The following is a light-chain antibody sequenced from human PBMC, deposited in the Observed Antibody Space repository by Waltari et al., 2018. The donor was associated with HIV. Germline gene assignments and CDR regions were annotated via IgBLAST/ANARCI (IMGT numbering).Light chain of an antibody. CDR3: SSYTSDYTYV. Sequence: QSALTQPASVCGSPGKSITITCTGTSSEVGGYNNVTWYKPHPGKAPKLLIYEVSNRPSGVSNRFSGSNSDNTASLTISGLQAEDESDYYCSSYTSDYTYVFGTGTKVTVL. CDR2: EVS. J-gene: IGLJ1*01. CDR1: SSEVGGYNN. V-gene: IGLV2-14*01.